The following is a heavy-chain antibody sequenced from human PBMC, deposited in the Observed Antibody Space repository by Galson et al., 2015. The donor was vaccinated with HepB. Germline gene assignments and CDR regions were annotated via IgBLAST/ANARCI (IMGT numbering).Heavy chain of an antibody. CDR1: GFTFSDYY. D-gene: IGHD6-6*01. Sequence: SLRLSCAASGFTFSDYYMSWIRQAPGKGLEWVSYISSSSSYTNYADSVKGRFTISRDNAKNSLYLQMNSLRAEDTAVYYCARLVLPGSPGLDYWGQGTLVTVSS. V-gene: IGHV3-11*03. CDR3: ARLVLPGSPGLDY. J-gene: IGHJ4*02. CDR2: ISSSSSYT.